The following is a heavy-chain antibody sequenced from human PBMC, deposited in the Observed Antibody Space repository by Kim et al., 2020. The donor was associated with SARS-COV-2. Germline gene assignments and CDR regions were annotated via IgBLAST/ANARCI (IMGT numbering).Heavy chain of an antibody. Sequence: GGSLRLSCVASGFTVSSNYMNWARQAPGKGLVWVSVINTGGSTYSAVYSMGRFCTTTRSNTQNLLFLKNNMLIADATAFYYCTRLSPQYGLGVCGQG. J-gene: IGHJ6*02. V-gene: IGHV3-66*02. CDR2: INTGGST. CDR1: GFTVSSNY. CDR3: TRLSPQYGLGV.